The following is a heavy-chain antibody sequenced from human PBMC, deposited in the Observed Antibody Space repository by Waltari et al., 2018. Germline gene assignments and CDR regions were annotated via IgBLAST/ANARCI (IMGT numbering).Heavy chain of an antibody. J-gene: IGHJ6*03. CDR3: ARMRRDYYYMDV. CDR2: IYYSGST. V-gene: IGHV4-59*01. Sequence: QVQLQESGPGLVKPSETLSLTCTVSGGSISSYYWSWIRQPPGKGLEWIGYIYYSGSTNYNPSLKSRVTISVDTSKNQFSLKLSSVTAADTAVYYCARMRRDYYYMDVWGKGTTVTVSS. CDR1: GGSISSYY.